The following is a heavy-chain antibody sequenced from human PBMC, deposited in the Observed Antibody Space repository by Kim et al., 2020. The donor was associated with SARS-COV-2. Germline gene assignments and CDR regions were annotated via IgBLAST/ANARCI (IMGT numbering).Heavy chain of an antibody. Sequence: ADSVKGRFTISRENSKNTLYLQMNSLRAEDTAVYYCAKYPSVTASGSFDYWGQGTLVTVSS. J-gene: IGHJ4*02. CDR3: AKYPSVTASGSFDY. D-gene: IGHD2-21*02. V-gene: IGHV3-23*01.